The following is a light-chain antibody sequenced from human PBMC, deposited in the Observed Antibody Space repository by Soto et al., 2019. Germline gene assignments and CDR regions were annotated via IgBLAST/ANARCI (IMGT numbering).Light chain of an antibody. CDR2: XPS. CDR3: KQCHRYLT. J-gene: IGKJ1*01. Sequence: DIQMTQSPSTLSASVGDRVTITCRASESMSNCLAWYQQKTGKAPKLLIXXPSSLQSGLPSRFSGSASGTEFTLTISSLQPDDIATYYCKQCHRYLTFGQLTTVDI. V-gene: IGKV1-5*01. CDR1: ESMSNC.